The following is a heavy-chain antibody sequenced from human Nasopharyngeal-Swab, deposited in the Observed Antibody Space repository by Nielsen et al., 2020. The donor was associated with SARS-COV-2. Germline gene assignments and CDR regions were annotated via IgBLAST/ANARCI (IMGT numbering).Heavy chain of an antibody. J-gene: IGHJ6*03. Sequence: SVKVSCKASGGTFSSYAISWVRQAPGQGLEWMGGIIPIFGTANYAQKFQGRVTITADESTSTAYMELSSLRSEDTAVYYCARGGWKRYYYYYYTDVWGKGTTVTVSS. D-gene: IGHD6-19*01. CDR2: IIPIFGTA. CDR1: GGTFSSYA. CDR3: ARGGWKRYYYYYYTDV. V-gene: IGHV1-69*13.